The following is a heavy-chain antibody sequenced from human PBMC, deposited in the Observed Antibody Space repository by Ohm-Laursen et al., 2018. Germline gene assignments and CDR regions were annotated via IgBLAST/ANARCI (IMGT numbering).Heavy chain of an antibody. J-gene: IGHJ4*02. CDR2: TYYGSKWYS. CDR3: ARNRQGYIDY. Sequence: TLSLTCAISGDSVSSINSAWNWIRQSPSGGLEWLGRTYYGSKWYSDYAVSVKSRITITADTSKNQFSLQLNSLTPEDTAMYFCARNRQGYIDYWGQGTLVTVSS. V-gene: IGHV6-1*01. CDR1: GDSVSSINSA.